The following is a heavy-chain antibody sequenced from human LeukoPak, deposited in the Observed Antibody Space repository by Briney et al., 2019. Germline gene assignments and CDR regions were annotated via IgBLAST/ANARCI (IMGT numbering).Heavy chain of an antibody. V-gene: IGHV3-9*01. CDR1: GFTFDDYA. CDR3: AKSQTDFWSGTDY. J-gene: IGHJ4*02. Sequence: SGGSLRLSCAASGFTFDDYAMHWVRQAPGKGREWVSGISWNSGSIGYADSVKGRFTISRDNAKNSLYLQMNSLRAEDTALYYCAKSQTDFWSGTDYWGQGTLVTVSS. CDR2: ISWNSGSI. D-gene: IGHD3-3*01.